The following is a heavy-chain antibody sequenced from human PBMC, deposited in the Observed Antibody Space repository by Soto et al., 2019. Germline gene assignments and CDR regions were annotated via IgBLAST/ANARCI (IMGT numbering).Heavy chain of an antibody. J-gene: IGHJ3*02. CDR2: ISSSSSTI. CDR3: ASQRDAFDI. CDR1: GFTFSSYS. D-gene: IGHD6-25*01. Sequence: GSLRLSCAASGFTFSSYSMNWVRQAPGKGLEWVSYISSSSSTIYYADSVKGRFTISRDNAKNSLYLQMNSLRAEDTAVYYCASQRDAFDIWGQGTMVTVSS. V-gene: IGHV3-48*01.